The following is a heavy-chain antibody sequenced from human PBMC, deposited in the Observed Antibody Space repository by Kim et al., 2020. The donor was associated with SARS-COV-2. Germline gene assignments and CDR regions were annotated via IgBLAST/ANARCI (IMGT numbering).Heavy chain of an antibody. CDR1: GFTFSSYA. CDR3: AKGPQSSTWYPAYY. D-gene: IGHD6-13*01. V-gene: IGHV3-23*01. Sequence: GGSLRLSCAASGFTFSSYAMSWVRQAPGKGLEWVSAISGSGGSTYYADSVKGRFTISRDNSKNTLYLQMNSLRAEDTAVYYCAKGPQSSTWYPAYYSGQGTLVTVSS. J-gene: IGHJ4*02. CDR2: ISGSGGST.